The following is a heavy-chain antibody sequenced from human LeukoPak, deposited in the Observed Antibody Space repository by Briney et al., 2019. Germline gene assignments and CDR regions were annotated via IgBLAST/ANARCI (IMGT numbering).Heavy chain of an antibody. CDR2: IIWNTDSI. D-gene: IGHD3-3*01. Sequence: GGSLRLSCVASGFTFDDYAMHWVRQGPGEGLEWISGIIWNTDSIGVAVSGMGRFTISRANAKNSMNLQMNSLKVEDTALYYCARDNGHRYDFLGAKWYFDRCGRGSLVSVSS. J-gene: IGHJ2*01. CDR3: ARDNGHRYDFLGAKWYFDR. CDR1: GFTFDDYA. V-gene: IGHV3-9*01.